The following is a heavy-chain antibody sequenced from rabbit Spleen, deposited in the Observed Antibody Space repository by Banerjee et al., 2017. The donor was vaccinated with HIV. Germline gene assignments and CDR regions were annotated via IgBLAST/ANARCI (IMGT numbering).Heavy chain of an antibody. CDR3: ARSSNGYNFRIRLDL. D-gene: IGHD1-1*01. Sequence: LEDSGGGLVQPEGSLALTCKASGFSFSSNDSICWVRQAPGKGLEWISCIAGSSSGFTYSATWAKGRFTISKTSSTTVTLQMTSLTVADTATYFCARSSNGYNFRIRLDLWGPGTLVTVS. V-gene: IGHV1S45*01. CDR1: GFSFSSNDS. CDR2: IAGSSSGFT. J-gene: IGHJ3*01.